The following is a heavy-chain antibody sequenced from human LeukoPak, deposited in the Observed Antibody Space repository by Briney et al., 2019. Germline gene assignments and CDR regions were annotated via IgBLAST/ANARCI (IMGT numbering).Heavy chain of an antibody. D-gene: IGHD5-18*01. J-gene: IGHJ4*02. CDR2: YSGST. Sequence: YSGSTYYNPSLKSRVTISVDTSKNQFSLKLSSVTAADTAVYYCARERVTWIQLEYYFDYWGQGTLVTVSS. CDR3: ARERVTWIQLEYYFDY. V-gene: IGHV4-30-4*01.